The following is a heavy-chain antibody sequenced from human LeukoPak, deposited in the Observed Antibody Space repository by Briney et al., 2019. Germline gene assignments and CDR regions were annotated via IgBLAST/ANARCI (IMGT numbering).Heavy chain of an antibody. Sequence: PSETLSLTCTVSGGSISSSSYYWSWIRQPPGKGLEWIGYIYYSGSTNYNPSLKSRVTISVGTSKNQFSLKLSSVTAADTAVYYCARHLGVTYAFDIWGQGTMVTVSS. V-gene: IGHV4-61*05. CDR2: IYYSGST. D-gene: IGHD1-26*01. J-gene: IGHJ3*02. CDR1: GGSISSSSYY. CDR3: ARHLGVTYAFDI.